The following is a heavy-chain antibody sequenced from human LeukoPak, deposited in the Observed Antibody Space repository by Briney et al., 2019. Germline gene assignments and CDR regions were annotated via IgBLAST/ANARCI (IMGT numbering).Heavy chain of an antibody. CDR1: GFTFSISA. D-gene: IGHD4-23*01. CDR3: AKGGGNGPFDY. CDR2: TSRGTGST. V-gene: IGHV3-23*01. J-gene: IGHJ4*02. Sequence: GGSLRLSCAASGFTFSISAMSWVRQAPGKGLEWVSTTSRGTGSTYYADSVKGRFTISRDNSKNTLYLQMNSLRAEDTAVYYSAKGGGNGPFDYWGQGTLVTVSS.